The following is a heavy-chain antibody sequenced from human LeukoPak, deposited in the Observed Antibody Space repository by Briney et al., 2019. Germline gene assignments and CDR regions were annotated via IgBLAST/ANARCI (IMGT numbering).Heavy chain of an antibody. CDR1: GGTFSSYT. D-gene: IGHD2-2*02. CDR2: IIPILGIA. Sequence: SVKVSCKASGGTFSSYTISWVRQAPGQGLEWMGRIIPILGIANYAQKFQGRVTITADKSTSTAYMELSSLRSEDTAVYYCARRYCSSTSCYTGFGYWGQGTLVTVSS. J-gene: IGHJ4*02. V-gene: IGHV1-69*02. CDR3: ARRYCSSTSCYTGFGY.